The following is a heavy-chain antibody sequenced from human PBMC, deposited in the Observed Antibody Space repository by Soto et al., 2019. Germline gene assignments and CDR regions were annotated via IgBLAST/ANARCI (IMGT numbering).Heavy chain of an antibody. J-gene: IGHJ6*02. Sequence: AXGSLRLSCAASGFTFRTFAMHWVRQAPGKGLEWVAVISNDGSIKYFLDSVKGRFTISRDNSNNTLSLQMDSLRAEDTAVYYCARDKKPFNWSPSILKSYYYGMDVWGQGTTVTVSS. CDR2: ISNDGSIK. CDR3: ARDKKPFNWSPSILKSYYYGMDV. D-gene: IGHD1-1*01. CDR1: GFTFRTFA. V-gene: IGHV3-30-3*01.